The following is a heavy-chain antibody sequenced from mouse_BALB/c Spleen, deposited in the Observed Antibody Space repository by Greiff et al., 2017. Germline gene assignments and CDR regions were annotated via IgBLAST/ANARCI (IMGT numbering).Heavy chain of an antibody. Sequence: VQLKESGPGLVAPSQSLSITCTVSGFSLTSYGVHWVRQPPGKGLEWLGVIWAGGSTNYNSALMSRLSISKDNSKSQVFLKMNSLQTDDTAMYYCAREGHYRYDVFAYWGQGTLVTVSA. D-gene: IGHD2-14*01. V-gene: IGHV2-9*02. J-gene: IGHJ3*01. CDR1: GFSLTSYG. CDR3: AREGHYRYDVFAY. CDR2: IWAGGST.